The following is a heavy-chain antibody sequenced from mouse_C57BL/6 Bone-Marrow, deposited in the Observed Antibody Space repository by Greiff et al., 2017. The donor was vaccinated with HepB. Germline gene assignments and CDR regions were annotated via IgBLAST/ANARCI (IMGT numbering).Heavy chain of an antibody. D-gene: IGHD2-1*01. CDR3: AEGIYGNYLYYAMDY. CDR2: IDPEDGET. Sequence: VQLQQSGAELVKPGASVKLSCTASGFNIKDYYMHWVKQRTEQGLEWIGRIDPEDGETKYAPKFQGKATITADTSSNTAYLQLSSLTAEDTAVYYCAEGIYGNYLYYAMDYWGQGTSVTVSS. J-gene: IGHJ4*01. V-gene: IGHV14-2*01. CDR1: GFNIKDYY.